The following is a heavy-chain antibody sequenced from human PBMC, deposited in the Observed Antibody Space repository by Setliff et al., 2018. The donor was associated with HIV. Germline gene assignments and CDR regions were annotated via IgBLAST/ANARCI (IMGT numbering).Heavy chain of an antibody. J-gene: IGHJ4*02. Sequence: GGSLRLSCAASGFTYSSYWLGWVRQAPGKGLEWVANIKQDGSEKYYVDSVKGRFTISRDNAKNSLYLQMNSLRAEDTAVYYCARVANSRGYSYDFDSWGQGTLVTVSS. CDR3: ARVANSRGYSYDFDS. CDR2: IKQDGSEK. CDR1: GFTYSSYW. V-gene: IGHV3-7*03. D-gene: IGHD5-18*01.